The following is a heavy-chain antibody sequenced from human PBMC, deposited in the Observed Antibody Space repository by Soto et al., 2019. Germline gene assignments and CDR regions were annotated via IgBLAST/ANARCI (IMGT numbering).Heavy chain of an antibody. J-gene: IGHJ3*02. Sequence: SVKVSCKASGGTFSSYAISWVRQAPGQGLEWMGGIIPIFGTANYAQKFQGRVTITADESTSTAYMELSSLRSEDTAVYYCARGMVVVVAATHDAFDIWGQGTMVTVSS. CDR2: IIPIFGTA. D-gene: IGHD2-15*01. V-gene: IGHV1-69*13. CDR3: ARGMVVVVAATHDAFDI. CDR1: GGTFSSYA.